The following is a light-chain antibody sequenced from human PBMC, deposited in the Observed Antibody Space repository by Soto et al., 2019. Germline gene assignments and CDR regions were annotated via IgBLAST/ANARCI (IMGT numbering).Light chain of an antibody. CDR3: QQYGSSPIT. Sequence: EIVLTQSPGTLSLSPGERATLSCRASQSVSSSYLAWYQQKPGQAPRLLIYGASSRATGIPDRFSGSGSETDFTLTISRLEPEDFAVYYCQQYGSSPITFGQGTDWRL. CDR2: GAS. CDR1: QSVSSSY. J-gene: IGKJ5*01. V-gene: IGKV3-20*01.